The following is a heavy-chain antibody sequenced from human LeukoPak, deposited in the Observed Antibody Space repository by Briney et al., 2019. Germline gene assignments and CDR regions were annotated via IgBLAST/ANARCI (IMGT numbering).Heavy chain of an antibody. CDR2: IYYSGST. D-gene: IGHD2-2*02. Sequence: SETLSLTCTVSGGSISSGDYYWSWIRQPPGKGLEWIGYIYYSGSTYYNPSLKSRVTISVDTSKNQFSLKLSSVTAADTAVYYCAREGSLSGPAAIRVFDYWGQGTLVTVSS. CDR1: GGSISSGDYY. V-gene: IGHV4-30-4*01. CDR3: AREGSLSGPAAIRVFDY. J-gene: IGHJ4*02.